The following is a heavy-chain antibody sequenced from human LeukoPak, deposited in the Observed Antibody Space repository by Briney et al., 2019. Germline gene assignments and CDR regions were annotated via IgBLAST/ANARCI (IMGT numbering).Heavy chain of an antibody. CDR2: IYYSGST. Sequence: SETLSLTCTVSGASISSGAYYWGWIRQHPGQGLESIGYIYYSGSTYYNPSLKSRLTISLDTSKNQFSLKLSSVTAADTAVYYCARVSYDSSGYGVFAYWGQGTLVTVSS. CDR3: ARVSYDSSGYGVFAY. CDR1: GASISSGAYY. V-gene: IGHV4-31*02. J-gene: IGHJ4*02. D-gene: IGHD3-22*01.